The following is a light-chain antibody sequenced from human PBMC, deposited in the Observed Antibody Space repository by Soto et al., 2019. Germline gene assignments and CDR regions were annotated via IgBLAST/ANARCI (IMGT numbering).Light chain of an antibody. CDR1: QGISNY. V-gene: IGKV1-27*01. J-gene: IGKJ1*01. Sequence: DIQMTQSPSSLSASVGDRVTITCRASQGISNYLAWYQQIPGKVPRLLIYAASTLQSGVPSRFSGSGSGTDFTLNISSLQPEDVATYYCQKYNSARWTFGLGTKVEIK. CDR3: QKYNSARWT. CDR2: AAS.